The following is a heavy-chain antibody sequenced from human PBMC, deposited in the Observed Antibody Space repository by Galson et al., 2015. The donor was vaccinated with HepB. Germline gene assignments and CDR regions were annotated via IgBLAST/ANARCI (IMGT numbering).Heavy chain of an antibody. J-gene: IGHJ6*02. CDR2: ISYDGRNQ. Sequence: SLRLSCAATGFTFRTFAMHWVRQAPGKGLEWVAVISYDGRNQYYADSVKGRITISRDNSINTLSLQMRSLRDEDTAMYYCAREENYGSGVYGYCYYHGMDVWGQGTTVTVSS. CDR1: GFTFRTFA. CDR3: AREENYGSGVYGYCYYHGMDV. V-gene: IGHV3-30*04. D-gene: IGHD3-10*01.